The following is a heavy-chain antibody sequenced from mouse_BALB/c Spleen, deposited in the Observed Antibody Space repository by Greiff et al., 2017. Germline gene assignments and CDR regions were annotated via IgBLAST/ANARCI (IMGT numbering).Heavy chain of an antibody. J-gene: IGHJ4*01. CDR3: VPYPYYAMDY. Sequence: VHVKQSGAELVKPGASVKLSCTASGFNIKDTYMHWVKQRPEQGLEWIGRIDPANGNTKYDPKFQGKATITADTSSNTAYLQLSSLTSEDTAVYYCVPYPYYAMDYWGQGTSVTVSS. V-gene: IGHV14-3*02. CDR2: IDPANGNT. CDR1: GFNIKDTY.